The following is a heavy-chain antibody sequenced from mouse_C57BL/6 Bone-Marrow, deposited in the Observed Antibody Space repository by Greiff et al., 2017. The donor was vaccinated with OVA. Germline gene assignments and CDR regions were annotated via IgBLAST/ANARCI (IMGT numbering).Heavy chain of an antibody. Sequence: QVQLQQPGAELVKPGASVKLSCKASGYTFTSYWMHWVKRRPGQGLEWIGMIHPNSGSTNYNEKVKSKATLTVDKSSSTSYMQLSRLTSEDSSVYYFASLYSNYGDYFDYWGQGTTLTVSS. CDR1: GYTFTSYW. J-gene: IGHJ2*01. CDR3: ASLYSNYGDYFDY. D-gene: IGHD2-5*01. V-gene: IGHV1-64*01. CDR2: IHPNSGST.